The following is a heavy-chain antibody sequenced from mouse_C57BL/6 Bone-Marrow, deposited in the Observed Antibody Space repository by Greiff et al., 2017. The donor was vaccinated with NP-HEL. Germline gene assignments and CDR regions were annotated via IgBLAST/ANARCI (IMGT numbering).Heavy chain of an antibody. V-gene: IGHV1-63*01. D-gene: IGHD2-3*01. Sequence: VKLVESGAELVRPGTSVKMSCKASGYTFTNYWIGWAKQRPGHGLEWIGDIYPGGGYTNYNEKFKGKATLTADKSSSTAYMQFSSLTSEDSAIYYCARSNDGYYVLYFDVWGTGTTVTVSS. CDR1: GYTFTNYW. CDR3: ARSNDGYYVLYFDV. J-gene: IGHJ1*03. CDR2: IYPGGGYT.